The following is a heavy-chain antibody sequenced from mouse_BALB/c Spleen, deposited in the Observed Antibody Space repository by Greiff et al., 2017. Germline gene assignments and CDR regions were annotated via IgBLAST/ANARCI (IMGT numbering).Heavy chain of an antibody. CDR3: ARGPTVVGGGVYFDY. CDR2: IDPANGNT. Sequence: VQLKESGAELVKPGASVKLSCTASGFNIKDTYMHWVKQRPEQGLEWIGRIDPANGNTKYDPKFQGKATITADTSSNTAYLQLSSLTSEDTAVYYCARGPTVVGGGVYFDYWGQGTTLTVSS. V-gene: IGHV14-3*02. CDR1: GFNIKDTY. D-gene: IGHD1-1*01. J-gene: IGHJ2*01.